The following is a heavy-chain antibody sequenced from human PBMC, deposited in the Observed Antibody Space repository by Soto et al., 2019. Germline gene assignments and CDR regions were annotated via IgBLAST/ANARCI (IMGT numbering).Heavy chain of an antibody. J-gene: IGHJ4*02. CDR3: ARVDARTTDALDY. CDR1: GYTLSDYA. V-gene: IGHV1-3*01. CDR2: SSGAYGST. Sequence: QVRLVQSGPEVKKPGAAVKISCKASGYTLSDYAIQWVRQAPGQRLEWMRWSSGAYGSTQYSQKFQGRVTVTSDTSASTVYMELSSLTSEDTAVYYCARVDARTTDALDYWGQGTLVTVSS. D-gene: IGHD3-16*01.